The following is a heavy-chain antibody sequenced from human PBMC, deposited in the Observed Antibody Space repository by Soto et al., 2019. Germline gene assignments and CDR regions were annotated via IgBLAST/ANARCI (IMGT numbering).Heavy chain of an antibody. V-gene: IGHV3-21*01. J-gene: IGHJ4*02. CDR3: ASIVAHTVDY. Sequence: PGGSLRLSCAASGFTLSSYSMNWVRQAPGKGLEWVSSISSSSSYIYYADSVKGRFTISRDNAKNSLYLQMNSLRAEDTAVYYCASIVAHTVDYWGQGTLVTVSS. D-gene: IGHD3-16*02. CDR1: GFTLSSYS. CDR2: ISSSSSYI.